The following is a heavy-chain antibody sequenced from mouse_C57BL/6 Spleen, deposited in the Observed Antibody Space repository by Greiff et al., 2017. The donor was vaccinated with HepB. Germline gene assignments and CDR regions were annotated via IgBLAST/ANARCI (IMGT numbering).Heavy chain of an antibody. CDR1: GYTFTSYW. D-gene: IGHD2-4*01. CDR2: IDPSDSET. J-gene: IGHJ2*01. Sequence: QVQLQQPGAELVRPGSSVKLSCKASGYTFTSYWMHWVKQRPIQGLEWIGNIDPSDSETHYNQKFKDKATLTVDKSSSTAYMQLSSLTSEDSAVYYCARPYYDYDGVFDYWGQGTTLTVSS. CDR3: ARPYYDYDGVFDY. V-gene: IGHV1-52*01.